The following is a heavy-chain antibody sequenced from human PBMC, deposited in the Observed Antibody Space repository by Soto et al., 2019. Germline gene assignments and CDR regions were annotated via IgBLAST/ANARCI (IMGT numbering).Heavy chain of an antibody. D-gene: IGHD2-8*01. Sequence: XGSLRLSCAASGFTFSSYSMNWVRQAPGKGLEWVSYISSSSSTIYYADSVKGRFTISRDNAKNSLYLQMNSLRDEDTAVYYCARDLGYCTNGVCYTFDYWGQGTLVTVSS. CDR2: ISSSSSTI. J-gene: IGHJ4*02. V-gene: IGHV3-48*02. CDR3: ARDLGYCTNGVCYTFDY. CDR1: GFTFSSYS.